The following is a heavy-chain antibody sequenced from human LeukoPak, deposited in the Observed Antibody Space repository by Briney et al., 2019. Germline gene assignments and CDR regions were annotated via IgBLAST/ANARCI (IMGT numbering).Heavy chain of an antibody. D-gene: IGHD3-10*01. CDR2: IHPGDNT. J-gene: IGHJ4*02. Sequence: GGSLKLSCAASGFTVNNNYMNWVRQAPGKGLEWVSGIHPGDNTYYADSVKGRFTISRDNSKNTLYLQMNSLRAEDTAVYYCTRGASYYDYWGQGTLVTVSS. V-gene: IGHV3-53*01. CDR3: TRGASYYDY. CDR1: GFTVNNNY.